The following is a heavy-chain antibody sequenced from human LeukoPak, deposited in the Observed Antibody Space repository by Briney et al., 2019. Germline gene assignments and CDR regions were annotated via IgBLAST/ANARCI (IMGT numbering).Heavy chain of an antibody. D-gene: IGHD6-19*01. J-gene: IGHJ4*02. V-gene: IGHV3-21*01. CDR2: ISSSSSYI. CDR1: GGSFSGYY. Sequence: PSETLSLTCAVYGGSFSGYYWSWIRQAPGKGLEWVSSISSSSSYIYYADSVKGRFTISRDNAKNSLYLQMNSLRAEDTAVYYCARDNRKWLGQEFDYWGQGTLVTVSS. CDR3: ARDNRKWLGQEFDY.